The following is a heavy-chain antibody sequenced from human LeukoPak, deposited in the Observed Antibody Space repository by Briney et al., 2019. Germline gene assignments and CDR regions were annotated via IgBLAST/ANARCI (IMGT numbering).Heavy chain of an antibody. V-gene: IGHV3-53*01. J-gene: IGHJ4*02. CDR2: IYSGGST. D-gene: IGHD3/OR15-3a*01. CDR1: GFTVSSNY. Sequence: GGSLRLSCAVSGFTVSSNYMSWVRQAAGKELEWVSVIYSGGSTHYADSVKGRFTISRDNSKSTLFLQMNSLRAEDTAVYCCARADGTGGPYDYWGQGTLVTVSS. CDR3: ARADGTGGPYDY.